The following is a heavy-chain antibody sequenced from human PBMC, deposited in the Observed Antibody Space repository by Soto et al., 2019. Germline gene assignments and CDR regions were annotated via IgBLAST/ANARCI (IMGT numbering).Heavy chain of an antibody. CDR3: ARAGYSGYDLVPFSYYYMDV. CDR2: ISSSGSTI. V-gene: IGHV3-11*01. Sequence: PGGSLRLSCAASGFTFSDYYMSWIRQAPGKGLEWVSYISSSGSTIYYADSVKGRFTISRDNAKNSLYLQMNSLRAEDTAVYYCARAGYSGYDLVPFSYYYMDVWGKGTTVTVSS. J-gene: IGHJ6*03. D-gene: IGHD5-12*01. CDR1: GFTFSDYY.